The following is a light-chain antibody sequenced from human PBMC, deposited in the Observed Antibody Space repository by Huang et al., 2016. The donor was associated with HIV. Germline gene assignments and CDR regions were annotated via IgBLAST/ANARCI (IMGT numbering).Light chain of an antibody. CDR1: QSVRSN. CDR2: DAS. Sequence: EIVMTQSPGTLSVSPGERATISCRASQSVRSNLAWYQQKPGQAPRLLIYDASTRATGVPARFSGSGSVTQFTLSISSLQSEDFAVYYCQQYDNWPPFTFGPGTKVDIK. J-gene: IGKJ3*01. V-gene: IGKV3-15*01. CDR3: QQYDNWPPFT.